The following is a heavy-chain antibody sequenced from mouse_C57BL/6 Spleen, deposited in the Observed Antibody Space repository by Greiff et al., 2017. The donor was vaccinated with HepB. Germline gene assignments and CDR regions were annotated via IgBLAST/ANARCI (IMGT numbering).Heavy chain of an antibody. J-gene: IGHJ2*01. Sequence: QVQLQQSGAELVKPGASVKLSCKASGYTFTSYWMHWVKQRPGQGLEWIGMIHPNSGSTNYNEKFKSKATLTVDKSSSTAYMQLSSLTSEDSAVYYCAVTYDGYYYFDYWGQGTTLTVSS. CDR1: GYTFTSYW. V-gene: IGHV1-64*01. CDR2: IHPNSGST. CDR3: AVTYDGYYYFDY. D-gene: IGHD2-3*01.